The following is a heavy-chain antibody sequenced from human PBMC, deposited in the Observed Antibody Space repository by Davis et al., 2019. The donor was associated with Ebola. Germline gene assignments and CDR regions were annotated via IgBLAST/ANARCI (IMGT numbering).Heavy chain of an antibody. J-gene: IGHJ4*02. Sequence: AASVKVSCKASGYTFTSYDINWVRQATGQGLEWMGWMNPNSGNTGYAQKFQGRVTITADKSTSTAYMELSSLRSEDTAVYYCARGAGGSSGWYHYWGQGTLVTVSS. V-gene: IGHV1-8*01. D-gene: IGHD6-19*01. CDR2: MNPNSGNT. CDR1: GYTFTSYD. CDR3: ARGAGGSSGWYHY.